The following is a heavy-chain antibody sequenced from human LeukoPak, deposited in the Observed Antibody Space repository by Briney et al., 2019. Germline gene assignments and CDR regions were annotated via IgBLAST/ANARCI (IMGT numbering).Heavy chain of an antibody. V-gene: IGHV3-15*01. Sequence: PGGSLKLSCAASGFTFSNAWMSWVRQAPGKGLEWVGRIKSKTDGGTTDYAAPVEGRFTISRDDSKNTLYLQMNSLKTEDTAVYYCTTRTRGYYDILTGPGPLDYWGQGTLVTVSS. CDR3: TTRTRGYYDILTGPGPLDY. D-gene: IGHD3-9*01. CDR2: IKSKTDGGTT. CDR1: GFTFSNAW. J-gene: IGHJ4*02.